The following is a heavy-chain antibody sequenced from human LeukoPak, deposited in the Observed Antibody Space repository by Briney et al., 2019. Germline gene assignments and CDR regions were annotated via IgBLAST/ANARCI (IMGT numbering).Heavy chain of an antibody. CDR3: AREGSIYYSDSSGYLGY. Sequence: SETLSLTCTVSGGSISSYYWSWIRQPAGKGLEWIGRIYSGGRTNNNPSLKSRVTISVDTSKNQFSLKLSSVTAADTAVYYCAREGSIYYSDSSGYLGYWGQGTLVTVSS. CDR1: GGSISSYY. V-gene: IGHV4-4*07. CDR2: IYSGGRT. D-gene: IGHD3-22*01. J-gene: IGHJ4*02.